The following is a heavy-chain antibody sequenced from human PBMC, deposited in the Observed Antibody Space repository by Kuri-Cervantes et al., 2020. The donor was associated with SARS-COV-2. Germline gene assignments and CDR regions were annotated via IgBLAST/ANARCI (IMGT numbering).Heavy chain of an antibody. D-gene: IGHD2-8*02. CDR2: IYYSGST. J-gene: IGHJ6*03. Sequence: SETLSLTCAIYGGSLSGSYWSWIRQPPGKGLEWIGYIYYSGSTNYNPSLKSRVTISVDTSKNQFSLKLSSVTAADTAVYYCAREATGYYYYMDVWGKGTTVTVSS. V-gene: IGHV4-59*01. CDR3: AREATGYYYYMDV. CDR1: GGSLSGSY.